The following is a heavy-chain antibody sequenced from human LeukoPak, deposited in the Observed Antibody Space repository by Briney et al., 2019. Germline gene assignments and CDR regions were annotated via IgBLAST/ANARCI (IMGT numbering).Heavy chain of an antibody. CDR1: GGSISSSSYY. CDR3: ARRYGSGSYYHYYYMDV. CDR2: IYYSGST. V-gene: IGHV4-39*01. Sequence: PSETLSLTCTVSGGSISSSSYYWGWIRQPPGKGLEWIGSIYYSGSTYYNPSLKSRVTISVDTSKNQFSLKLSSVTATDTAVYYCARRYGSGSYYHYYYMDVWGKGTTVTVSS. J-gene: IGHJ6*03. D-gene: IGHD3-10*01.